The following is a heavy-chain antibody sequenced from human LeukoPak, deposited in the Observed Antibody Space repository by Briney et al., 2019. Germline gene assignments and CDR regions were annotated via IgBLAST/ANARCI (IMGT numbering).Heavy chain of an antibody. D-gene: IGHD6-13*01. CDR2: ITGSGGNS. Sequence: GGSLRLSCVASGFTFSSYAMSWVRQAPGKGLEWASAITGSGGNSYYAESVEGRFSISRDNSKNTLYLQMDSLRSEDTAVYYCAKDGRYSSSWNDAFDIWGQGTMVIVSS. J-gene: IGHJ3*02. V-gene: IGHV3-23*01. CDR1: GFTFSSYA. CDR3: AKDGRYSSSWNDAFDI.